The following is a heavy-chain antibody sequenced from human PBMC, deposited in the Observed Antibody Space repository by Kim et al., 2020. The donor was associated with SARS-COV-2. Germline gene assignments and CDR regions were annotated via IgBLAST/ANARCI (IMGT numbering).Heavy chain of an antibody. J-gene: IGHJ4*02. D-gene: IGHD2-21*01. Sequence: YAESLKGRFTISRDNSRNSMFLEMNSRGADETAVYYCARGGGDEYNFPFRFWGQGALVTVSS. CDR3: ARGGGDEYNFPFRF. V-gene: IGHV3-11*01.